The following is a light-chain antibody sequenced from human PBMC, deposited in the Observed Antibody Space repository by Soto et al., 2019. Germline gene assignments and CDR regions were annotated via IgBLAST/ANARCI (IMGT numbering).Light chain of an antibody. Sequence: QSVLTQSSSASASLGSSVKLTCTLSSGHSSYIIAWHQQQPGKAPRYLMKLEGSGNYNKGSGVPDRFSGSSSGADRYLTISNLQFEDEADYYCETWDSNSWVFAGGTKVTVL. V-gene: IGLV4-60*02. CDR1: SGHSSYI. CDR3: ETWDSNSWV. J-gene: IGLJ3*02. CDR2: LEGSGNY.